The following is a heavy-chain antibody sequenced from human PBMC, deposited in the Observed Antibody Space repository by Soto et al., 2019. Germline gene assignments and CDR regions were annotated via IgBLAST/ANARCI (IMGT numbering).Heavy chain of an antibody. D-gene: IGHD6-6*01. CDR2: IYYSGST. CDR1: GGSISSYY. V-gene: IGHV4-59*01. CDR3: ARGGIAARFWFDP. J-gene: IGHJ5*02. Sequence: QVQLQESGPGLVKPSETLSLTCTVSGGSISSYYWSWIRQPPGKGLEWIGYIYYSGSTNYNPSLKSQVTISVDTSKNPFSLKLSSVTAADTAVYYCARGGIAARFWFDPWGQGTLVTVSS.